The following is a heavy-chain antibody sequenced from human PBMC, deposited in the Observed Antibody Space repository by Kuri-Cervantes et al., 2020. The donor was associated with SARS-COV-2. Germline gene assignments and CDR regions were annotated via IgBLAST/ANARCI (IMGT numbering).Heavy chain of an antibody. CDR2: MNPNSGNT. Sequence: ASVKVSCKASGYTFTSYDINWVRQATGQGLEGMGWMNPNSGNTGYAQKLQGRVTMTRNTSISTAYMELSSLRSEDTAVYYCARGWSSSWYGYYYYYYGMDVWGQGTTVTVSS. CDR3: ARGWSSSWYGYYYYYYGMDV. D-gene: IGHD6-13*01. V-gene: IGHV1-8*01. J-gene: IGHJ6*02. CDR1: GYTFTSYD.